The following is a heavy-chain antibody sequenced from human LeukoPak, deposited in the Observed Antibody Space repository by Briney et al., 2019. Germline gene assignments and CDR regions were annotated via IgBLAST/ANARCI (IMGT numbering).Heavy chain of an antibody. J-gene: IGHJ4*02. CDR3: TTDWFDDSDY. CDR2: IYYSGST. D-gene: IGHD3-10*01. Sequence: SETLSLTCTVSGGSISSSSYYWGWIRQPPGKGLEWIGSIYYSGSTYYNPSLKSRVTISVDTSKNQFSLKLSSVTAADTAVYYCTTDWFDDSDYWGQGTLVTVSS. CDR1: GGSISSSSYY. V-gene: IGHV4-39*07.